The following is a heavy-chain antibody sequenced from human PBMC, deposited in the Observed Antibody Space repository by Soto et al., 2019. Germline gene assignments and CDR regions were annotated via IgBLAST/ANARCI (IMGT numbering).Heavy chain of an antibody. CDR1: GFTFSSYG. V-gene: IGHV3-30*18. CDR3: AKENGMDV. Sequence: RRLSCAASGFTFSSYGMHWVRQAPGKGLEWVAVISYDGSNKYYADSVKGRFTISRDNSKNTLYLQMSSLRAEDTAVYYCAKENGMDVWGQGTTVTVS. CDR2: ISYDGSNK. J-gene: IGHJ6*02.